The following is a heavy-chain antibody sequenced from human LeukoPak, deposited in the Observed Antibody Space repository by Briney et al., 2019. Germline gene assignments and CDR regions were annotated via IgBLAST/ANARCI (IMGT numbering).Heavy chain of an antibody. V-gene: IGHV3-33*08. D-gene: IGHD7-27*01. J-gene: IGHJ4*02. CDR2: IWYDGSNK. CDR1: GFTFSSYA. CDR3: AREKLGYFDY. Sequence: LPGRSLRLSCAASGFTFSSYAMHWVRQAPGKGLEWVAVIWYDGSNKYYADSVKGRFTISRDNSKNTLYLQMNSLRAEDTAVYYCAREKLGYFDYWGQGTLVTVSS.